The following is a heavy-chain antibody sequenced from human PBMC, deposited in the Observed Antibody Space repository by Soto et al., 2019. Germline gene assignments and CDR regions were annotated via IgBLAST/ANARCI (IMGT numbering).Heavy chain of an antibody. J-gene: IGHJ4*02. Sequence: GSLRLSCAASGFTFSSYGMHWVRQAPGKGLEWVAVISYDGSNKYYADSVKGRFTISRDNSKNTLYLQMNSLRAEDTAVYYCAKDQSGSPFDYWGQGTLVTVSS. D-gene: IGHD1-26*01. CDR3: AKDQSGSPFDY. CDR2: ISYDGSNK. CDR1: GFTFSSYG. V-gene: IGHV3-30*18.